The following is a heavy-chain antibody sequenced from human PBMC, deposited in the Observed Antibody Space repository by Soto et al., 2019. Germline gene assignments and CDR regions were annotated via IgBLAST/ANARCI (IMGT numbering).Heavy chain of an antibody. D-gene: IGHD2-21*01. V-gene: IGHV4-59*01. CDR3: ARYSPPKKSFDSNPGWLDP. Sequence: SETLSLTCTVSGFSMNSYYWTGGRQPPGKGLEWIGYVYDSGTSKYNASLESRITMSLDKSRNQFSLSLSYVTAADTAVYFCARYSPPKKSFDSNPGWLDPWGQGTLVTVSS. J-gene: IGHJ5*02. CDR2: VYDSGTS. CDR1: GFSMNSYY.